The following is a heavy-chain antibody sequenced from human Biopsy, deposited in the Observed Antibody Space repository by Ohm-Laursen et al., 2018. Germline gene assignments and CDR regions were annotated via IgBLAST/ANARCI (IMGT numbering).Heavy chain of an antibody. CDR2: INQAGTT. Sequence: SETLSLTCAVLGKTFSDYQWSWIRQPPGKGLKWIGQINQAGTTNYNPSLKSRVSISADASKYEFSLRLTSVTAADTAVYLCGNEVHGRDYWGLGAQVTVSS. CDR3: GNEVHGRDY. J-gene: IGHJ4*02. CDR1: GKTFSDYQ. D-gene: IGHD2-15*01. V-gene: IGHV4-34*08.